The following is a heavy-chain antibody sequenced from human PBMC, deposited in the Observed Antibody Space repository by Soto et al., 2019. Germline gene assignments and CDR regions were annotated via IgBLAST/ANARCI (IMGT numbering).Heavy chain of an antibody. V-gene: IGHV1-24*01. Sequence: ASVKVSCKVSGYTLTELSMHWVRQAPGKGLEWMGGFDPEDGDTIYAQKFQGRVTMTEDRSTDTAYMELSSLRSEDTAVYYCATTHDFWSGYSYWGQGTLVTVSS. J-gene: IGHJ4*02. CDR1: GYTLTELS. CDR3: ATTHDFWSGYSY. D-gene: IGHD3-3*01. CDR2: FDPEDGDT.